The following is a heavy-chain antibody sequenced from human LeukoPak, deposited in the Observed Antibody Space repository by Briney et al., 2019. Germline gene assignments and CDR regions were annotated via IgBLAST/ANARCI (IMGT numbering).Heavy chain of an antibody. V-gene: IGHV5-51*01. CDR3: ARRGYYYYYMDV. CDR1: GYTFTSYY. CDR2: IYPGDSDT. Sequence: ASVKVSCKASGYTFTSYYMHWVRQMPGKGLEWMGIIYPGDSDTRYSPSFQGQVTISADKSISTAYLQWSSLKASDTAMYYCARRGYYYYYMDVWGKGTTVTISS. J-gene: IGHJ6*03.